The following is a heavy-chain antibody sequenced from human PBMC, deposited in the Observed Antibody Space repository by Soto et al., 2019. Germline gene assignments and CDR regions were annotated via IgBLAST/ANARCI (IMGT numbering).Heavy chain of an antibody. CDR3: ARDLERARLRYFDWLFY. V-gene: IGHV1-18*01. CDR1: GYTFTSYG. J-gene: IGHJ4*02. Sequence: ASVKVSCKASGYTFTSYGISWVRQAPVQGLEWMGWISAYNGNTNYAQKLQGRVTMTTDTSTSTAYMELRGLRSDDTAVYYCARDLERARLRYFDWLFYWGQGTLVTVSS. CDR2: ISAYNGNT. D-gene: IGHD3-9*01.